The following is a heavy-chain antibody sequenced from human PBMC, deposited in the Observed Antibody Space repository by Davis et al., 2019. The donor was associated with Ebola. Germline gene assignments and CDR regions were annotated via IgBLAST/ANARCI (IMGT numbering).Heavy chain of an antibody. CDR2: INSDGSGT. V-gene: IGHV3-74*01. CDR1: GFVFSSYV. J-gene: IGHJ4*02. Sequence: GESLKISCAASGFVFSSYVMSWVRQAPGKGLVWVSRINSDGSGTNYADSVKGRFTISRDNAKSTLYLQMNSLRAEDTAVYYCATTPQYSSGQNKPFDYWGQGTLVTVSS. CDR3: ATTPQYSSGQNKPFDY. D-gene: IGHD6-19*01.